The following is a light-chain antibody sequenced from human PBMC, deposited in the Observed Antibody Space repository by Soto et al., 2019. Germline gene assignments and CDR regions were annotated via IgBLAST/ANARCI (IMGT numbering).Light chain of an antibody. J-gene: IGKJ4*01. V-gene: IGKV3-15*01. CDR3: QQYSNWQLT. Sequence: EIVMTQSPATLSVSPGERATLSCRASQNIYSNLAWYQQKPGQAPRLLIYSASTRATGIPASFSGSGSGTEFTLAISSLQSEDFAFYWCQQYSNWQLTFGGGTKVEIK. CDR1: QNIYSN. CDR2: SAS.